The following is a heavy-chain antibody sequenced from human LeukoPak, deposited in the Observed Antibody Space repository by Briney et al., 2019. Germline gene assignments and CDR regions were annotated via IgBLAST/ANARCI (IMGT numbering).Heavy chain of an antibody. Sequence: GGSLRLSCAASGFTFSSYWMSWVRQAPGKGLEWVANIKQDGSEKYYVDSVKGQFTISRDNAKNSLYLQMNSLRAEDTAVYYCARYGGDSSGYYYGYFDYWGQGTLVTVSS. CDR3: ARYGGDSSGYYYGYFDY. D-gene: IGHD3-22*01. J-gene: IGHJ4*02. CDR1: GFTFSSYW. CDR2: IKQDGSEK. V-gene: IGHV3-7*01.